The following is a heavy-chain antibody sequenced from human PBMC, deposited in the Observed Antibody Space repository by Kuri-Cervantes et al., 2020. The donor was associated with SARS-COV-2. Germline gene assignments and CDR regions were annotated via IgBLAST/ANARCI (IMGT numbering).Heavy chain of an antibody. CDR3: NGLFWFGEITFSGMDV. D-gene: IGHD3-10*01. CDR1: GFTFSSYA. V-gene: IGHV3-23*01. Sequence: GESLKISCAASGFTFSSYAMSWVRQAPGKGLEWVSAISGSGGSTYYADSVKGRFTISRDNSKNTLYLQMNSLRAEDTAVYYCNGLFWFGEITFSGMDVWGQGTTVTVSS. J-gene: IGHJ6*02. CDR2: ISGSGGST.